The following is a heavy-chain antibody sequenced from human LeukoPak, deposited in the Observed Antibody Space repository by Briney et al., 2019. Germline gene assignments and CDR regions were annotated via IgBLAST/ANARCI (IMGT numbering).Heavy chain of an antibody. CDR1: GYSYY. Sequence: ASVKVCCKASGYSYYTHWVRQAPGQGLEWMGISDPSGSSTRYAQKFQGRVTMTRDTSTSTDYMELSSLKSEDTAIYYCARDSNPLDYWGQGTLVAVSS. CDR3: ARDSNPLDY. CDR2: SDPSGSST. D-gene: IGHD3-3*02. V-gene: IGHV1-46*01. J-gene: IGHJ4*02.